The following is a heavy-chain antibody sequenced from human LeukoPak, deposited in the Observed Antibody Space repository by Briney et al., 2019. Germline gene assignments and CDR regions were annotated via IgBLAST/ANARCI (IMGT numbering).Heavy chain of an antibody. V-gene: IGHV3-48*03. J-gene: IGHJ4*02. CDR2: IGGSGITI. Sequence: PGGSLRLSCAASGFTFSSYEMNWVRQAPGKGLEWVSYIGGSGITIYYADSVKGRFTISGDNAKNSLYLQMNSLRAEDTAVYYCARDPGAATFDYWGQGTLVTVSS. CDR1: GFTFSSYE. CDR3: ARDPGAATFDY. D-gene: IGHD6-13*01.